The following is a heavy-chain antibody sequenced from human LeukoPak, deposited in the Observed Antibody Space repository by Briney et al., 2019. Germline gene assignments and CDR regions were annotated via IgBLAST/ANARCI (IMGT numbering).Heavy chain of an antibody. CDR2: IATEDSSA. CDR3: GRNHQGIAY. V-gene: IGHV3-74*01. CDR1: GFSISSYY. J-gene: IGHJ4*02. Sequence: PGGSLRLSCAASGFSISSYYMMWVRQAPRKGLVWVSHIATEDSSATYADSVKGRFTISRDNAKNTLYLQMNSLKDEDTAVYYCGRNHQGIAYWGQGVLVTVSS. D-gene: IGHD3-10*01.